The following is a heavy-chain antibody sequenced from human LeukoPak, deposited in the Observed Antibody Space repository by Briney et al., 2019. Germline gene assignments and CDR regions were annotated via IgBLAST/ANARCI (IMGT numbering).Heavy chain of an antibody. J-gene: IGHJ3*02. Sequence: TGGSLRLSCAASGFTFSSYGMHWVRQAPGKGLEWVALIWYDGSNKYYADSVKGRFTISRDNSKNTLYLQMNSLRAEDTAVYYCARDPGYCFTGVCPADAFDIWRQRTMVTVSS. CDR1: GFTFSSYG. V-gene: IGHV3-33*01. CDR3: ARDPGYCFTGVCPADAFDI. D-gene: IGHD2-8*01. CDR2: IWYDGSNK.